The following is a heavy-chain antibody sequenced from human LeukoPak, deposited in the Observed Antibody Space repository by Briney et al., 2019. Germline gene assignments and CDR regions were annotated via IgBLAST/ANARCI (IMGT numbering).Heavy chain of an antibody. CDR3: ARGGWSYYYYMDV. Sequence: PSETLSLTCTVSGGSISSYYWSWIRQPPGKGLEWIGYIYYSGSTNYNPSLKSRVTISVDTSKNQFSLKLSSVTAADTAVYYYARGGWSYYYYMDVWGKGTTVTISS. CDR1: GGSISSYY. V-gene: IGHV4-59*01. D-gene: IGHD2-15*01. J-gene: IGHJ6*03. CDR2: IYYSGST.